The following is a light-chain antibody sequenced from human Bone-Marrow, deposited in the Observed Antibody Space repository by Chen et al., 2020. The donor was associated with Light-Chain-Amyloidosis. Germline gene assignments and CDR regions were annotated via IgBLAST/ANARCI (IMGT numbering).Light chain of an antibody. CDR1: SSDVGGYNY. CDR3: CSYAGSYTWV. V-gene: IGLV2-11*01. Sequence: SALTQPRSVSGSPGQSVTIYCPGTSSDVGGYNYVSWYQQHPGKAPKLMLYDVSKRPSGVPDRFSGSKSGNTASLTISGLQAEDEADYYCCSYAGSYTWVFGGGTKLTVL. J-gene: IGLJ3*02. CDR2: DVS.